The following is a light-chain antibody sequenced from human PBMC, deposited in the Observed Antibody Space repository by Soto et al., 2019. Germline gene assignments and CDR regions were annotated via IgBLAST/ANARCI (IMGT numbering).Light chain of an antibody. CDR2: AAS. CDR3: QKYDRAPRT. CDR1: HAISNY. J-gene: IGKJ1*01. Sequence: DIQMTQSPPSLSASVGDRVTITCRASHAISNYLAWYQQKPGKVPELLIYAASTLQSGVPSRFSGSGSGTDLTLTISSLQPEDVATYYCQKYDRAPRTFGQGTKVEIK. V-gene: IGKV1-27*01.